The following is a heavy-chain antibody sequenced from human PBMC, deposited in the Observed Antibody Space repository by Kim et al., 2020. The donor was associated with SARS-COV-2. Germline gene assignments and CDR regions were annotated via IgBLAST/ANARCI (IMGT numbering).Heavy chain of an antibody. D-gene: IGHD1-7*01. J-gene: IGHJ4*02. CDR1: GFTFSSYA. CDR2: ISYDGSNK. Sequence: GGSLRLSCAASGFTFSSYAMHWVRQAPGKGLEWVAVISYDGSNKYYADSVKGRFTISRDNSKNTLYLQMNSLRAEDTAVYYCARDLLFVDITGTTGLDYWGQGTLVTVSS. V-gene: IGHV3-30-3*01. CDR3: ARDLLFVDITGTTGLDY.